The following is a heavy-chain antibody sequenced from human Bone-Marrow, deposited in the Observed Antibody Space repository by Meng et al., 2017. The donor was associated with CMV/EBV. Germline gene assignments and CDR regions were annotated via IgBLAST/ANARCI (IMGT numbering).Heavy chain of an antibody. CDR1: GFTFSDYS. CDR2: ISSSGRYM. V-gene: IGHV3-21*06. D-gene: IGHD2-15*01. CDR3: ARDDGSSWAIHY. Sequence: GGSLRLSCVASGFTFSDYSMNWVRQAPGKGLEWVASISSSGRYMNYAESVKGRFTVSRDSAQNSLYLQMKSLRAEDTAVYYCARDDGSSWAIHYWGQGTLVTVSS. J-gene: IGHJ4*02.